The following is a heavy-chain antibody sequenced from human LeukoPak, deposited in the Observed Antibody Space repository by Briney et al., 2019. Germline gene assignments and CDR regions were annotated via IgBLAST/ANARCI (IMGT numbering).Heavy chain of an antibody. D-gene: IGHD2-15*01. Sequence: GGSLRLSCAASGFTFSSYWMTWVRQPPGKGLEWVATIEEDGDKRYYVDSVKGRFTTSRDNAKNSLYLQMNSLRAEDTAVYYCARDGVAYWGQGTLVIVSS. CDR2: IEEDGDKR. V-gene: IGHV3-7*03. CDR1: GFTFSSYW. J-gene: IGHJ4*02. CDR3: ARDGVAY.